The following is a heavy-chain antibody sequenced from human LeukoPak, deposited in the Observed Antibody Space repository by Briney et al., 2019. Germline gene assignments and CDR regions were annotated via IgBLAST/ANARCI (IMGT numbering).Heavy chain of an antibody. CDR2: INPSGGST. V-gene: IGHV1-46*01. Sequence: ASVKDSCQASGYTFRRYYMHSVRQAPGQGLEWMGIINPSGGSTRYGQKVEGIVTMTREMYTSTVYMELTSLRSEDTAMYYCARAGYCSGGSCYFDYWGQGTVVTVSS. CDR1: GYTFRRYY. J-gene: IGHJ4*02. CDR3: ARAGYCSGGSCYFDY. D-gene: IGHD2-15*01.